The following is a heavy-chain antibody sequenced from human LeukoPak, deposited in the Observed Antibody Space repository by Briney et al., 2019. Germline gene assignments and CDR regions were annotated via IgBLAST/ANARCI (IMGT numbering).Heavy chain of an antibody. CDR2: ISYDGSNK. D-gene: IGHD5-12*01. CDR3: ARDQLAYSGYDTLFDY. CDR1: GFTFSSYA. Sequence: GGSLRLSFAAPGFTFSSYAMHWVRQAPGKGLEWVAVISYDGSNKYYADSVKGRFTISRDNSRNTLYLQLNSLRPDDTAVYYCARDQLAYSGYDTLFDYWGQGTLVTVSS. J-gene: IGHJ4*02. V-gene: IGHV3-30-3*01.